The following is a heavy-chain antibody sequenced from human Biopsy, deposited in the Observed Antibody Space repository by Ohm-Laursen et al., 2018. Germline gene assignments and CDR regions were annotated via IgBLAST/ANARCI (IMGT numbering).Heavy chain of an antibody. Sequence: SETLSLTWIASGGSINNFYRSWIRQPPGKGLEWIGIIYYSGNTKYNPSLKSRVTISVDTFRNQFSLKLSSVTAADTAVYYCARVRVWADSEGAFDPWGQGTMVTVSS. CDR2: IYYSGNT. V-gene: IGHV4-59*01. J-gene: IGHJ3*01. CDR3: ARVRVWADSEGAFDP. D-gene: IGHD1-26*01. CDR1: GGSINNFY.